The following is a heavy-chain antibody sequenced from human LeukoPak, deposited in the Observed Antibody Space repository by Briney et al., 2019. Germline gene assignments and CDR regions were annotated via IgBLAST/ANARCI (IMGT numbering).Heavy chain of an antibody. J-gene: IGHJ5*02. V-gene: IGHV3-30*12. Sequence: GGSLRLSCVASGLTFSNFGMHWVRQAPGMGLEWVALISNDGSATNYADSVKGRFTISRDNSKNTLYLQMNSLRAEDTAVYYCAKGGSSTSLNWFDPWGQGTLVTVSS. CDR1: GLTFSNFG. D-gene: IGHD2-2*01. CDR2: ISNDGSAT. CDR3: AKGGSSTSLNWFDP.